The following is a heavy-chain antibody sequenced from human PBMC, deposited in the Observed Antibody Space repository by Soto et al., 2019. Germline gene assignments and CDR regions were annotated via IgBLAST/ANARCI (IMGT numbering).Heavy chain of an antibody. CDR1: GYTFTSYG. V-gene: IGHV1-18*01. D-gene: IGHD6-13*01. CDR3: ARARDIAAAGTTDY. CDR2: ISAYNGNT. Sequence: ASVKVSCKASGYTFTSYGISWVRQAPGQGLEWMGWISAYNGNTNYAQKLQGRVTMTTDTSTGTAYMELRSLRSDDTAVYYCARARDIAAAGTTDYWGQGTLVTVSS. J-gene: IGHJ4*02.